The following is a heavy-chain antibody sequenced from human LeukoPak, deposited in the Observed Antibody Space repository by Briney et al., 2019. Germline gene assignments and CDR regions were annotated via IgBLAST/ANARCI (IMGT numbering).Heavy chain of an antibody. D-gene: IGHD3-22*01. CDR1: GFTFSDYY. Sequence: GGSLRLSCAASGFTFSDYYISWIRQAPGGRLEWISYTTSSGDYTNYADSVKGRFTISRDNAKNSLYLQMNSLRDEDTAVYYCARVDSLVVVIAHDAFDIWGQGTMVTVSS. CDR2: TTSSGDYT. CDR3: ARVDSLVVVIAHDAFDI. V-gene: IGHV3-11*06. J-gene: IGHJ3*02.